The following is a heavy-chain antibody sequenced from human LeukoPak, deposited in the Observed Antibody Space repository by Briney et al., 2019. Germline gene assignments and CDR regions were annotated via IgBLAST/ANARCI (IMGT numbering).Heavy chain of an antibody. CDR1: GDSVSSTA. Sequence: ASQTLSLTCAISGDSVSSTAWNWIRQSPSRGLEWLGRTSYRSKWYNDYAVSVKSRITINPDTSKNQFSLQLNSVTPEDTAVYYCARGGRGYCTSSSCYFDYWGQGTLVTVSS. V-gene: IGHV6-1*01. CDR3: ARGGRGYCTSSSCYFDY. J-gene: IGHJ4*02. CDR2: TSYRSKWYN. D-gene: IGHD2-2*01.